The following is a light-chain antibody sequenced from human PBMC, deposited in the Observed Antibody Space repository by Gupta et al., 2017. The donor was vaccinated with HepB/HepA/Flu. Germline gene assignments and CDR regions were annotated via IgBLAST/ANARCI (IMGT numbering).Light chain of an antibody. Sequence: EIVLTQSPATLSLSPGERATLSCRASQSVSSSLAWYQQKPGQAPRLLIYDISNRDTGIPARFSGSGCGKDLSLIISGRVQEDFAGYYCQQRSNWPSLTFGGGTKVEIK. CDR1: QSVSSS. CDR3: QQRSNWPSLT. CDR2: DIS. V-gene: IGKV3-11*01. J-gene: IGKJ4*01.